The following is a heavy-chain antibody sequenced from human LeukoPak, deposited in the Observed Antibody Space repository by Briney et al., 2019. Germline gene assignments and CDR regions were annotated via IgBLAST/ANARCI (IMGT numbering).Heavy chain of an antibody. J-gene: IGHJ6*02. CDR3: ARDLEVRGVMVPYGMDV. CDR2: TYYRSKWYN. V-gene: IGHV6-1*01. CDR1: GDSVSSNSAA. D-gene: IGHD3-10*01. Sequence: QTLSLTSALSGDSVSSNSAAWKWISPHPSRGLELLGWTYYRSKWYNDYAVSVKSRITINPDTSKNQFSLQLNSVTPEDTAVYYCARDLEVRGVMVPYGMDVWGQGTTVTVSS.